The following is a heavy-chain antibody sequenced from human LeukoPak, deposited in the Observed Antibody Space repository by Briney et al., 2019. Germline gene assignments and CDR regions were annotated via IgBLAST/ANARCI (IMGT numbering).Heavy chain of an antibody. CDR3: ATTGYYYDSSPS. Sequence: SETLSLTCTVSGGSISNDAYYWGWIRQPPGKGLEWTGSIYYSGSTYYDPSLKSRVTISSDTSKHQFSLRLSSVTAADTAVYYCATTGYYYDSSPSWGQGTLVTVSS. D-gene: IGHD3-22*01. CDR1: GGSISNDAYY. J-gene: IGHJ5*02. V-gene: IGHV4-39*07. CDR2: IYYSGST.